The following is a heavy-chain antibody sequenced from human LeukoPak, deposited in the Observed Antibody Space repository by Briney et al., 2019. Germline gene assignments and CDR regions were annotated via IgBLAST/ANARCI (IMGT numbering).Heavy chain of an antibody. V-gene: IGHV3-48*01. CDR3: ARELPREVTLDY. CDR1: GDSFTRHT. CDR2: ISSSGSPI. D-gene: IGHD2-21*02. Sequence: GGSLRLSCTGSGDSFTRHTMNWVRRAPGKGLEWISYISSSGSPIYYADSVKGRFSISRDNARTSLYLQMNSLRAEDTAVYYCARELPREVTLDYWGQGTLVTVSP. J-gene: IGHJ4*01.